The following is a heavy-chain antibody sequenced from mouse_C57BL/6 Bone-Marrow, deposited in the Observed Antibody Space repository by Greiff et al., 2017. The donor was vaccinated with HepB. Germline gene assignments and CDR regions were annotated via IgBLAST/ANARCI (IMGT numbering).Heavy chain of an antibody. Sequence: VQLQQSGAELMKPGASVKLSCKASGYTFTGYWIEWVKQRPGHGLEWIGEILPGSGSTNYNEKFKGKATFTADTSSNTAYMQLSSLTTEDSAISYFERDLRYYAMDYWGQGTSVTVSS. CDR2: ILPGSGST. CDR1: GYTFTGYW. J-gene: IGHJ4*01. V-gene: IGHV1-9*01. CDR3: ERDLRYYAMDY.